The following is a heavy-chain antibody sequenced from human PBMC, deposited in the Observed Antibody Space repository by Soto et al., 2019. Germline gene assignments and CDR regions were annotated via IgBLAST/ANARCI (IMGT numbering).Heavy chain of an antibody. J-gene: IGHJ6*02. CDR2: ISAYNGNT. V-gene: IGHV1-18*01. D-gene: IGHD6-19*01. Sequence: VKVSCKASGYTFTSYGISWVRQAPGQGLEWMGWISAYNGNTNYAQKLQGRVTMTTDTSTSTAYMELRSLRSDDTAVYYCARMGEQWLVIGSYYYYGMDVWGQGTTVTVSS. CDR1: GYTFTSYG. CDR3: ARMGEQWLVIGSYYYYGMDV.